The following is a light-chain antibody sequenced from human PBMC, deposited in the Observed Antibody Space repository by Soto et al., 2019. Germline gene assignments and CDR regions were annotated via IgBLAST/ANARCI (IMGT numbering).Light chain of an antibody. J-gene: IGLJ2*01. CDR1: SSNIGAGYD. CDR2: GNS. V-gene: IGLV1-40*01. CDR3: QSYDSSLSGPVV. Sequence: QSVLTQPPSVSGAPGQRVTISCTGSSSNIGAGYDVHWYQQLPGTAPKRLIYGNSNRPSGVPDRFSGSKSGTSASLAITGLQAEDEADYYCQSYDSSLSGPVVFGGGTQLTVL.